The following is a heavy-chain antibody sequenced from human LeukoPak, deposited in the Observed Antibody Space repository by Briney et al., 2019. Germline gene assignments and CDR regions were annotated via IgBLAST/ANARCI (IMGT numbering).Heavy chain of an antibody. CDR1: GGSFSGYY. V-gene: IGHV4-34*01. CDR3: ARVVPAAKYYFDY. CDR2: INHSGST. D-gene: IGHD2-2*01. J-gene: IGHJ4*02. Sequence: SETLSLTCAVYGGSFSGYYWSWIRQPPGMGLEWIGEINHSGSTNYNPSLTSRVTISVDTSKNQFSLKLSSVTAADTAVYYCARVVPAAKYYFDYWGQGTRVTVPS.